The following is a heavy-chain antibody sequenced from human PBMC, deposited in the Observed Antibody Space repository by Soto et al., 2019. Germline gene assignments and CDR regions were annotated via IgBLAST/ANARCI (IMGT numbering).Heavy chain of an antibody. Sequence: QVQLVQSGAEVKKPGSSVKVSCKASGGTFSSYAISWVRQAPGQGLEWMGGIIPIFGTANYAQKFQGRVTITADESTSTAYMELSSLRSEDTAVYYCVSSPQGEGWRLFHFDYWGQGPLVTVSS. CDR3: VSSPQGEGWRLFHFDY. CDR2: IIPIFGTA. CDR1: GGTFSSYA. D-gene: IGHD1-26*01. V-gene: IGHV1-69*12. J-gene: IGHJ4*02.